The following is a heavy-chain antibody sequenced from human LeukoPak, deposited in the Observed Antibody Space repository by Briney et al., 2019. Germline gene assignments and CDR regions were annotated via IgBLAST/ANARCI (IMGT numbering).Heavy chain of an antibody. CDR2: ISSSSGTL. Sequence: PGGSLRLSCAASGFTFSSYSMNWVRQAPGKGLEWVSYISSSSGTLYYAGSVKGRFTISRDNAKNSLYLQMNSLRAEDTAVYYCARDNDYGVDYWGQGTLVTVSS. CDR3: ARDNDYGVDY. J-gene: IGHJ4*02. D-gene: IGHD4-17*01. V-gene: IGHV3-48*01. CDR1: GFTFSSYS.